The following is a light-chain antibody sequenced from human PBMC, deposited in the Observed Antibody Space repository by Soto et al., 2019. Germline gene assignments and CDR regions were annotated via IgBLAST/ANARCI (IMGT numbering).Light chain of an antibody. CDR3: TLYPRTSTRG. Sequence: QSALTQPASVSVSPGQSITISCTVTSSDVXXYNYFSWYQQHPGQAPNLMIYEVSNRPSGVSNRFSGSKSCYTASLPTSGSPPEDEADYFRTLYPRTSTRGFATGSKVTAL. J-gene: IGLJ1*01. CDR2: EVS. CDR1: SSDVXXYNY. V-gene: IGLV2-14*01.